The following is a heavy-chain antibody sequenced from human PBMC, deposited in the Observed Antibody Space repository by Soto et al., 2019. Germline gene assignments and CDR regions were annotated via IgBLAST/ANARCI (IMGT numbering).Heavy chain of an antibody. D-gene: IGHD1-7*01. CDR1: GLTFSNYA. CDR2: MSGSSSTT. CDR3: AKNQERELPRVIDF. V-gene: IGHV3-23*01. J-gene: IGHJ4*02. Sequence: GGSLRLSCATSGLTFSNYAISWVRQAPGGGLEWVSSMSGSSSTTYYADSVRGRFTISRDRSKNTLYLQMSSLRAEDTALYYCAKNQERELPRVIDFGGQGTLVTVSS.